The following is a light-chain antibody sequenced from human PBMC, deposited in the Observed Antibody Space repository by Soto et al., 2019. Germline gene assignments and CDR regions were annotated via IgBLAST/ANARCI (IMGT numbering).Light chain of an antibody. CDR1: QSVTSNY. Sequence: EIVLTQSPGTLSLFAGERATLSCRATQSVTSNYSAWYQQKPGQAPRLLIYIASRRATGIPDRFSGSGSGTDFTLTISRLEPEDSAVYYCQQYGSSPWTFGQGTKVEIK. J-gene: IGKJ1*01. CDR3: QQYGSSPWT. CDR2: IAS. V-gene: IGKV3-20*01.